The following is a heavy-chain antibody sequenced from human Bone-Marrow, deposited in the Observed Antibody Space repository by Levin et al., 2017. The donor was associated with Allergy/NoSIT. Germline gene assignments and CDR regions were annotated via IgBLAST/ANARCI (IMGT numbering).Heavy chain of an antibody. CDR1: GGSLSSYS. CDR3: ASLRPGNYYYYGFDV. Sequence: SETLSLTCTVSGGSLSSYSWSWIRQLPGRGLEWVGYIYNSGTTNYNSALMSRLTMSLDTSNNQFSLKLRSVTTADTAIYYCASLRPGNYYYYGFDVWGQGATVTVSS. CDR2: IYNSGTT. V-gene: IGHV4-59*01. D-gene: IGHD4-17*01. J-gene: IGHJ6*02.